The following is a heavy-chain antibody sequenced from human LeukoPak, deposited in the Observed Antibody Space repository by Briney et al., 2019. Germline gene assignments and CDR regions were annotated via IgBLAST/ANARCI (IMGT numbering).Heavy chain of an antibody. Sequence: GESLKISCKGSGYSFTSYWIGWVRQMPGKGLEWMGIIYPGDSDTRYSPSFQGQVTISADKSISTAYLQWSSLKASDTAMYYCASQGYCSSTSCLAGAFDIWGQGTMVTVSS. J-gene: IGHJ3*02. CDR2: IYPGDSDT. CDR1: GYSFTSYW. D-gene: IGHD2-2*01. V-gene: IGHV5-51*01. CDR3: ASQGYCSSTSCLAGAFDI.